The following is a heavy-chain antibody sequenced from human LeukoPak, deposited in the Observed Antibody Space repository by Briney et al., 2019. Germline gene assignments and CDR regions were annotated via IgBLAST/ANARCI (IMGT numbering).Heavy chain of an antibody. J-gene: IGHJ4*02. CDR3: ERRFRGGPVLTFEGPIAYFDS. CDR1: GYSSTSYW. CDR2: IYPGDSDT. D-gene: IGHD3-16*02. Sequence: GESLKISCKGSGYSSTSYWIGWGRQMPGQGLEWMGLIYPGDSDTRYSPAFQCQVTISADKSIHTAYLERDSLKASDTAMYYCERRFRGGPVLTFEGPIAYFDSWGQGTLVTVYS. V-gene: IGHV5-51*01.